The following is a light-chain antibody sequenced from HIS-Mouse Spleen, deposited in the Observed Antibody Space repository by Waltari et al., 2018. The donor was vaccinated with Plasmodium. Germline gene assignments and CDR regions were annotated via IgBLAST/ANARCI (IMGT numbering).Light chain of an antibody. V-gene: IGKV3-15*01. CDR3: QQYNNWSFT. J-gene: IGKJ3*01. CDR2: GAS. CDR1: QRVSSN. Sequence: EIVMTQSPATLSVSPGERATLPCRASQRVSSNLAWYQQKPGQAPRLLIYGASTRATGSAARFSGSGSGTEFTLTISSLQSEDFAVYYCQQYNNWSFTFGPGTKVAIK.